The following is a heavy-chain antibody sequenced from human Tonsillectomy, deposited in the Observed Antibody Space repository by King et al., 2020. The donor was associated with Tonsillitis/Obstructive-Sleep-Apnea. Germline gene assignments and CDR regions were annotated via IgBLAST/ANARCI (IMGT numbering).Heavy chain of an antibody. CDR2: ISAYNGNT. V-gene: IGHV1-18*01. J-gene: IGHJ5*02. Sequence: QLVQSGAEVKKPGASVKVSCKASGYTFTSYGISWVRQAPGQGLEWMGWISAYNGNTNYAQKLQGRVTMTTDTSTSTAYMELRSLRSDDTAVYYWARANYCSSTSCYMHVWFDPWGQGTLVTVSS. CDR1: GYTFTSYG. CDR3: ARANYCSSTSCYMHVWFDP. D-gene: IGHD2-2*02.